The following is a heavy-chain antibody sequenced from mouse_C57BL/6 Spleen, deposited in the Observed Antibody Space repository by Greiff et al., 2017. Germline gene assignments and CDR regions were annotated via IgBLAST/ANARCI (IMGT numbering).Heavy chain of an antibody. V-gene: IGHV1-55*01. J-gene: IGHJ2*01. D-gene: IGHD2-4*01. CDR1: GYTFTSYW. CDR3: ARCVYYDYDKGYYFDY. CDR2: IYPGSGST. Sequence: QVQLQQPGAELVKPGASVKMSCKASGYTFTSYWITWVKQRPGQGLEWIGDIYPGSGSTNYNEKFKSKATLTVDTSSSTAYMQLSSLTSEDSAVYYCARCVYYDYDKGYYFDYWGQGTTLTVSS.